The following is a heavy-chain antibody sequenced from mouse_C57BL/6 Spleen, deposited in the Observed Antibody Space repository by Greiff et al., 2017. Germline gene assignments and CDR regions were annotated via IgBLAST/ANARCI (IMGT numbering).Heavy chain of an antibody. V-gene: IGHV1-42*01. CDR2: INPSTGGT. CDR1: GYSFTGYY. Sequence: VQLQQSGPELVKPGASVKISCKASGYSFTGYYMNWVKQSPEKSLEWIGEINPSTGGTTYNQKFKAKATLTVDKSSSTAYMQLKSLTSADSAVYYCALITTVSEGYFDVWGTGTTVTVSS. D-gene: IGHD1-1*01. CDR3: ALITTVSEGYFDV. J-gene: IGHJ1*03.